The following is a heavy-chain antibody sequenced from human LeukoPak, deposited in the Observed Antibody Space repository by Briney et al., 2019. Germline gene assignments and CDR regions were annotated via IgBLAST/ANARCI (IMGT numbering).Heavy chain of an antibody. Sequence: DSVKGRFTISRDNSKNTLYLQMNSLKPEDAAVYYCAKGPHSSGWYGYYFDYWGQGTLVTVSS. V-gene: IGHV3-66*01. D-gene: IGHD6-19*01. CDR3: AKGPHSSGWYGYYFDY. J-gene: IGHJ4*02.